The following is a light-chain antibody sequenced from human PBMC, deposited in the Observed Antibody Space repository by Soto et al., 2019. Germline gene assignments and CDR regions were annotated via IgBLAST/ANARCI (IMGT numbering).Light chain of an antibody. CDR2: GVS. J-gene: IGLJ1*01. V-gene: IGLV2-14*01. Sequence: QSALTQPASVSGSPGQSITISCTETSSDVGSYNYVSWYQQHPGKAPKLMIYGVSDRPSGISSRFSGSKSGNTASLTISGLQTEDEADYYCSSYTDSSTLFGTGTKLTVL. CDR1: SSDVGSYNY. CDR3: SSYTDSSTL.